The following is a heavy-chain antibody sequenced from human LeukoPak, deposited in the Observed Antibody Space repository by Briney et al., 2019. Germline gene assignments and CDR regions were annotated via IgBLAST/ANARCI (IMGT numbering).Heavy chain of an antibody. CDR3: ATDAGYYRFDY. D-gene: IGHD2-21*01. CDR2: IKQDGSEK. CDR1: GFTFSSYW. J-gene: IGHJ4*02. V-gene: IGHV3-7*01. Sequence: GGSLRLSCAASGFTFSSYWMSWVRQAPGKGLEWVANIKQDGSEKYYVDSVKGRFTISRDNAKNSLYLQINSLSAEDTAVYYCATDAGYYRFDYWGQGTLVTVSS.